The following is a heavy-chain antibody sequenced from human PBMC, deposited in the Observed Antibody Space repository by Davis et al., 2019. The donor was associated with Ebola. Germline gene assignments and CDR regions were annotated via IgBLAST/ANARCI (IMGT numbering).Heavy chain of an antibody. CDR2: INHSGST. V-gene: IGHV4-39*07. J-gene: IGHJ5*02. D-gene: IGHD3-16*01. Sequence: SETLSLTCSVSGGSITSNGYYWSWIRQPPGKGLEWIGEINHSGSTNYNPSLKSRVTISVDTSKNQFSLKLSSVTAADTAVYYCASWGGPSPNWFDPWGQGTLVTVPS. CDR1: GGSITSNGYY. CDR3: ASWGGPSPNWFDP.